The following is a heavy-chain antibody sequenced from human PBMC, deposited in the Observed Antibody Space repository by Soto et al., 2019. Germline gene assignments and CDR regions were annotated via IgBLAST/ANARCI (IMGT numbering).Heavy chain of an antibody. J-gene: IGHJ4*02. V-gene: IGHV3-49*04. CDR3: TRGQYSSSWYDYFDY. CDR1: GFTFGDYA. D-gene: IGHD6-13*01. Sequence: QPGGSLRLSCTASGFTFGDYAMSWVRQAPGKGLEWVGFIRSKAYGGTTEYAASVKGRFTISRDDSKSIAYLQMNSLKTEDTAVYYCTRGQYSSSWYDYFDYWGQGTPVTVSS. CDR2: IRSKAYGGTT.